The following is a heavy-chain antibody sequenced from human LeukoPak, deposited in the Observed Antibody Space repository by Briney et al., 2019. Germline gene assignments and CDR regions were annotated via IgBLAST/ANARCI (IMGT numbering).Heavy chain of an antibody. CDR3: ARQTGSGLFILP. D-gene: IGHD3/OR15-3a*01. V-gene: IGHV4-39*01. J-gene: IGHJ4*02. CDR1: GVSISSSNSY. Sequence: SETLSLTCTVSGVSISSSNSYWGWIRQPPGKGLEWIGSIYYSGNTYYNASLKSQVSISIDTSKNQVSLMLTSVTAADTAVYYCARQTGSGLFILPGGQGTLVTVSS. CDR2: IYYSGNT.